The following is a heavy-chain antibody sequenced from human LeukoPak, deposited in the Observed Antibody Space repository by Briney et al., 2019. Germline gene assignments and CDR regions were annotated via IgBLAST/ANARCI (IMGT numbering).Heavy chain of an antibody. J-gene: IGHJ2*01. D-gene: IGHD6-19*01. Sequence: GRSLRLSCAASGFTLISYAVHWVCQAPGKGLEWVAIISYDGYNKNYADSVKGRFTISRENSKNTLYLQMNSLRVEDTAIYYCARGTPGIAVTFDLWGRGTLVTVSS. CDR3: ARGTPGIAVTFDL. CDR2: ISYDGYNK. CDR1: GFTLISYA. V-gene: IGHV3-30-3*01.